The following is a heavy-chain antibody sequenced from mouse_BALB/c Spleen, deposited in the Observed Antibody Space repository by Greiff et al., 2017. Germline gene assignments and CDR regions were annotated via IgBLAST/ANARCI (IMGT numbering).Heavy chain of an antibody. V-gene: IGHV5-6*02. CDR3: ARQGITTWGDAMDY. J-gene: IGHJ4*01. CDR2: ISSGGSYT. D-gene: IGHD2-4*01. Sequence: DVKLVESGGDLVKPGGSLKLSCAASGFTFSSYGMSWVRQTPDKRLEWVATISSGGSYTYYPDSVKGRFTISRDNAKNTLYLQMSSLKSEDTAMYYCARQGITTWGDAMDYWGQGTSVTVSS. CDR1: GFTFSSYG.